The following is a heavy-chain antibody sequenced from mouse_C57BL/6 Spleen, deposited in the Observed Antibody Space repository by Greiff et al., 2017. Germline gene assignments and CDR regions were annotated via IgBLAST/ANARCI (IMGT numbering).Heavy chain of an antibody. Sequence: QVQLQQSGPELVKPGASVKISCKASGYSFTSYYIHWVKQRPGQGLEWIGWIYPGSGNTKYNEKFKGKATLTADTSSSTAYMQRSSLTSEDSAVXYSAKAKLGRGDYGAMDYWGQGTSVTVSS. CDR2: IYPGSGNT. V-gene: IGHV1-66*01. CDR3: AKAKLGRGDYGAMDY. D-gene: IGHD2-4*01. CDR1: GYSFTSYY. J-gene: IGHJ4*01.